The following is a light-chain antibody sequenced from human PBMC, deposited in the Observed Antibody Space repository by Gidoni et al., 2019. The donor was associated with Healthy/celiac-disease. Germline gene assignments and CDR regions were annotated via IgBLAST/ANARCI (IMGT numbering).Light chain of an antibody. CDR3: QQYNSWPPYT. J-gene: IGKJ2*01. CDR1: QTVSSD. V-gene: IGKV3-15*01. CDR2: GSS. Sequence: EIEMTQSPATLSVSPGERATLSCRASQTVSSDLAWYQQKPGQAPRLLIYGSSTRATGIPARFSGSGSGTEFTLTISSLQSEDFAVYYCQQYNSWPPYTFGQXTKLEIK.